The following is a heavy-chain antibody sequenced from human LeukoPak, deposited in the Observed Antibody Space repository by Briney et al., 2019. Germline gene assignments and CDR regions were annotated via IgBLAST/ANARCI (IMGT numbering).Heavy chain of an antibody. CDR1: GGTFSSYA. V-gene: IGHV1-18*01. CDR2: ISAYNGNT. J-gene: IGHJ4*02. CDR3: ASARRSSGWSDY. Sequence: ASVKVSCKASGGTFSSYAISWVRQAPGQGLEWMGRISAYNGNTNYAQKLQGRVTMTTDTSTSTAYMELRSLRSDDTAVYYCASARRSSGWSDYWGQGTLVTVSS. D-gene: IGHD6-19*01.